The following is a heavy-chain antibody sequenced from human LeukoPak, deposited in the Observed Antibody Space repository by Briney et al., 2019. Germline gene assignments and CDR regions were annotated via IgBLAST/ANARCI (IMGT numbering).Heavy chain of an antibody. Sequence: GGSLRLSCAASGFTFSSYGMSWVRQAPGKGLEWVSAISGSGGSTYYADSVKGRFTISRDNSKNTLYLQMNGLRAEDTAVYYCARVSSKAMVRGIITKKNYYYYYMDVWGKGTTVTISS. V-gene: IGHV3-23*01. CDR3: ARVSSKAMVRGIITKKNYYYYYMDV. J-gene: IGHJ6*03. CDR1: GFTFSSYG. D-gene: IGHD3-10*01. CDR2: ISGSGGST.